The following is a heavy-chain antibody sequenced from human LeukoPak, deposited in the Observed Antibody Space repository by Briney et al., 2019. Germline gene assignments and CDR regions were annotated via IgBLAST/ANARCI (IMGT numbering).Heavy chain of an antibody. CDR1: GGSISSGDYY. J-gene: IGHJ4*02. CDR2: IYYSGST. Sequence: SQTLSLTCTISGGSISSGDYYWSWIRQPPGKGLEWIGYIYYSGSTYYNPSLKSRVTISVDTSKNQFSLKLSSVTAADTAVYYCASSRYCSSTSCHLRDYWGQGTLVTVSS. V-gene: IGHV4-30-4*08. CDR3: ASSRYCSSTSCHLRDY. D-gene: IGHD2-2*01.